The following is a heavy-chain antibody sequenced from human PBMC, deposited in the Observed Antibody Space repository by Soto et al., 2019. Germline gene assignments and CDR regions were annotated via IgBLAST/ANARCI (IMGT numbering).Heavy chain of an antibody. J-gene: IGHJ4*02. Sequence: EVQLVESGGGLIQPGGSLRLSCAASGFTFGNYWMHWVRQAPGKGLVWVSRTDNGGGSTTYADSVKGRFTISRDNAKKTLYLQMNSPRADDPAVYVCARDGPEHSTSLDCWGQGTLVTVSS. D-gene: IGHD6-6*01. V-gene: IGHV3-74*03. CDR1: GFTFGNYW. CDR2: TDNGGGST. CDR3: ARDGPEHSTSLDC.